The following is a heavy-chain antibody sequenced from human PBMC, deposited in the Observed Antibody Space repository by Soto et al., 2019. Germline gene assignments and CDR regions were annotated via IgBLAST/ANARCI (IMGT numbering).Heavy chain of an antibody. CDR1: GYTFTSYG. Sequence: GASVKVSCKASGYTFTSYGISWVRQAPGQGLEWMGWISAYNGNTNYAQKLQGRVAMTTDTSTSTAYMELRSLRSDDTAVYYCARDSGQQLVRYNWFDPWGQGTLVTVS. D-gene: IGHD6-13*01. CDR3: ARDSGQQLVRYNWFDP. J-gene: IGHJ5*02. CDR2: ISAYNGNT. V-gene: IGHV1-18*01.